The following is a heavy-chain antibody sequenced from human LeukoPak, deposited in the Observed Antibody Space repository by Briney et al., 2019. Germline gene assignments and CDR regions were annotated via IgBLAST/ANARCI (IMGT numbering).Heavy chain of an antibody. Sequence: SETLSLTCTVSGGSISSGDYYWSWIRQPPGKGLEWIGYIYYSGSTYYNPSLKSRVTISVDTSKNQFSLKLSSVTAADTAVYYCARAVQLWYLTCGQGTLVTVPS. D-gene: IGHD5-18*01. CDR3: ARAVQLWYLT. J-gene: IGHJ5*02. CDR2: IYYSGST. V-gene: IGHV4-30-4*01. CDR1: GGSISSGDYY.